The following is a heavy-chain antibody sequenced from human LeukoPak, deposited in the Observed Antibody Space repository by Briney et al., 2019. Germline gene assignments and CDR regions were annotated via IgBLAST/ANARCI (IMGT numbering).Heavy chain of an antibody. CDR2: ISGSGAST. V-gene: IGHV3-23*01. J-gene: IGHJ4*02. CDR3: APDLRGSASSLDD. D-gene: IGHD6-25*01. Sequence: GGSLRLSCAASGFTFSNYAMSWVRQAPGKGLEWVSLISGSGASTYYPDSVKGRFTISRDNSKNTLSLQMNSLRAEDTAVYYCAPDLRGSASSLDDWGEGTLVTVSS. CDR1: GFTFSNYA.